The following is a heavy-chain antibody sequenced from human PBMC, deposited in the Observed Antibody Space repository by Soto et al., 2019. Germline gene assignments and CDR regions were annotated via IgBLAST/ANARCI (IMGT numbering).Heavy chain of an antibody. Sequence: GGSLRLSCAACGFTFSNAWMNWVRQAPGKGLEWVGRIKSKTDGGTTDYAAPVKGRFTISRDDSKNTLYLQMNSLKTEDTAVYYCTTDYYDSSGSYYAMDVWGQGTTVTVSS. CDR2: IKSKTDGGTT. CDR1: GFTFSNAW. J-gene: IGHJ6*02. V-gene: IGHV3-15*07. D-gene: IGHD3-22*01. CDR3: TTDYYDSSGSYYAMDV.